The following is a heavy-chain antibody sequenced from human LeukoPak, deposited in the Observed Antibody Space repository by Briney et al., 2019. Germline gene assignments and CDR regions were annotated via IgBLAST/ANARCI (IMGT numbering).Heavy chain of an antibody. Sequence: ASVKVSCKASVGTFSSYAISWVRQAPGQGLEWMGGIIPVFGTANYAQKFQGRVTITTDESTSTAYMELSSLRSEDTAVYYCARAYSGYSTHYYYYYMDVWGKGTTVTVSS. CDR3: ARAYSGYSTHYYYYYMDV. CDR2: IIPVFGTA. D-gene: IGHD5-12*01. V-gene: IGHV1-69*05. CDR1: VGTFSSYA. J-gene: IGHJ6*03.